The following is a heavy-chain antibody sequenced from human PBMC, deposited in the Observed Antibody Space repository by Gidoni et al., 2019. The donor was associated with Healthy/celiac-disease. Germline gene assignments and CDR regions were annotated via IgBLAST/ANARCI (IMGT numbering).Heavy chain of an antibody. Sequence: QVQLVQSGAEVKKPGASVTVSCKASGYTFTSYYMHWVRQAPGQGLEWMGIINPSGGSTSYAQKFQGRVTMTRDTSTSTVYMELSSLRSEDTAVYYCASGEEEIFGVVISHRFDPWGQGTLVTVSS. CDR2: INPSGGST. V-gene: IGHV1-46*01. D-gene: IGHD3-3*01. CDR3: ASGEEEIFGVVISHRFDP. J-gene: IGHJ5*02. CDR1: GYTFTSYY.